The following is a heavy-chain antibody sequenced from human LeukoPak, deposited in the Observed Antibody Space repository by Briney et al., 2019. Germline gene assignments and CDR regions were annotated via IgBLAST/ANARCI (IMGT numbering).Heavy chain of an antibody. CDR2: ISDSGGRT. Sequence: GGSLRLSCAVSGITLSNYGMSWVRQAPGKGLEWVAGISDSGGRTNYADSVKGRFTISRDNPKNTLYLQMNRLRAEDTAVYFCAKRGVVIRVILVGFHKEAFYFDSWGQGALVTVSS. D-gene: IGHD3-22*01. CDR3: AKRGVVIRVILVGFHKEAFYFDS. V-gene: IGHV3-23*01. CDR1: GITLSNYG. J-gene: IGHJ4*02.